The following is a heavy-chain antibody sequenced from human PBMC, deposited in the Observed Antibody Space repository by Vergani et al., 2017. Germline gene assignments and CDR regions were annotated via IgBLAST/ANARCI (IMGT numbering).Heavy chain of an antibody. CDR3: ARRVSSPSYSLYALDI. CDR2: IYYSGST. V-gene: IGHV4-31*03. Sequence: QVQLQESGPGLVKPSQTLSLTCTVSGGSISSGGYYWSWIRQHPGKGLEWIGYIYYSGSTYYNPSLKSRVTISVDKSKNQFSLKLSSVTAADTAVYYCARRVSSPSYSLYALDIWGQGTMVTVSS. D-gene: IGHD5-18*01. CDR1: GGSISSGGYY. J-gene: IGHJ3*02.